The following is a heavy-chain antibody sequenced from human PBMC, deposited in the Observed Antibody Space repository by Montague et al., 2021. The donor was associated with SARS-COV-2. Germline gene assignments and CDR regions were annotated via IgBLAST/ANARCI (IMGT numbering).Heavy chain of an antibody. Sequence: SLRLSCAASGFTFSSYIMGWVRQAPGKGLEWVGSIYTSGDTSYYADSVKGRFTISRDNSENTLFLQMSSLTAEDTALYYCARWDFGSGTSRFDYWGQGTLVAVSS. D-gene: IGHD3-10*01. CDR1: GFTFSSYI. CDR3: ARWDFGSGTSRFDY. J-gene: IGHJ4*02. V-gene: IGHV3-23*01. CDR2: IYTSGDTS.